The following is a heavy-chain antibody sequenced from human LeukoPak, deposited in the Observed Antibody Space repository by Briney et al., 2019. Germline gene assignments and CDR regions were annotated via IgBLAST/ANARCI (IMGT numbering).Heavy chain of an antibody. D-gene: IGHD3-3*01. Sequence: GGSLRLSCAASGFTFNNCWMSWVRQAPGKGLEWVGRIKSKTDGGATDYAAPVKGRFTISRDDSKNTLYLQMNSLKTEDTAVYYCTTDRYDFWSGYYDYWGQGTLVTVSS. J-gene: IGHJ4*02. V-gene: IGHV3-15*01. CDR1: GFTFNNCW. CDR2: IKSKTDGGAT. CDR3: TTDRYDFWSGYYDY.